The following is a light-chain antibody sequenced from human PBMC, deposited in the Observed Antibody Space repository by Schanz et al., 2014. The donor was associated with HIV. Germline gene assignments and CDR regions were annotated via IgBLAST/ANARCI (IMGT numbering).Light chain of an antibody. CDR2: ANI. J-gene: IGLJ1*01. V-gene: IGLV1-44*01. Sequence: QPVLTQPPSASGTPGQSVTISCSGSSSNIGTNYVYWYQQLPGTAPKLLIYANINRPSGVPDRFSGSRSGTSASLAISGLQSEDEADYYCGSWDDSLKGYVFGTGTKLTVL. CDR1: SSNIGTNY. CDR3: GSWDDSLKGYV.